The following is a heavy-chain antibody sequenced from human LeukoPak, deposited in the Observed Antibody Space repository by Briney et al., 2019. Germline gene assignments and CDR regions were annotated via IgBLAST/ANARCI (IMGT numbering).Heavy chain of an antibody. CDR2: ISAYNGNT. V-gene: IGHV1-18*01. Sequence: ASVKVSCKASGYTFTSYGISWVRQAPGQGLEWMGWISAYNGNTNYAQKLQGRVTTTTDTSTSTAYMELRSLRSDDTAVYYCARGDGSGWYRDYYYYMDVWGKGTTVTVSS. CDR3: ARGDGSGWYRDYYYYMDV. D-gene: IGHD6-19*01. CDR1: GYTFTSYG. J-gene: IGHJ6*03.